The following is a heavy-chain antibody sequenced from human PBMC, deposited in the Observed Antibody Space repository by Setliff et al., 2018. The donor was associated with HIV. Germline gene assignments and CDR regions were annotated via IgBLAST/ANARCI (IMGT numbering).Heavy chain of an antibody. CDR1: GYIFTYRY. CDR3: ARDPAPSSSASYFQH. D-gene: IGHD6-6*01. CDR2: ITPYNGNT. V-gene: IGHV1-45*02. J-gene: IGHJ1*01. Sequence: ASVKVSCKASGYIFTYRYLHWVRQAPGQALEWMGWITPYNGNTNYAQKFQGRVTMTRDTSTSTVYMELSSLRSEDTAVYYCARDPAPSSSASYFQHWGQGTPVTVSS.